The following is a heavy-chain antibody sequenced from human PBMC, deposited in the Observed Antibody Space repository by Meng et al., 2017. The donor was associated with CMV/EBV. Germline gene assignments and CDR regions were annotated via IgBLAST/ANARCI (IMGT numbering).Heavy chain of an antibody. D-gene: IGHD3-3*01. CDR1: GYTFTSYD. V-gene: IGHV1-8*01. CDR3: ARALVDGFWSVEHYYGMDV. CDR2: MNPNSGNT. Sequence: ASVKVSCKASGYTFTSYDINCVRQATGQGLEWMGWMNPNSGNTGYAQKFQGRVTMTRNTSISTAYMELSSLRSEETAVYYCARALVDGFWSVEHYYGMDVWGQGTTVTVSS. J-gene: IGHJ6*02.